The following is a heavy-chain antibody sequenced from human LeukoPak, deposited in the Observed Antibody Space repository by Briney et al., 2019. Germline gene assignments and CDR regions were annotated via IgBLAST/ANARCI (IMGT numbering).Heavy chain of an antibody. J-gene: IGHJ6*03. D-gene: IGHD2-21*01. CDR3: ARRFPGYYYYMDV. V-gene: IGHV4-59*01. Sequence: SETLSLTCTVSGGALSSDYWSWIRQPPGKGLEWIGYIYYSGTTNYHPSLKSRVTISVDTSKNQFSLKLNSVTAADTAVYYCARRFPGYYYYMDVWGKGTTVTVSS. CDR2: IYYSGTT. CDR1: GGALSSDY.